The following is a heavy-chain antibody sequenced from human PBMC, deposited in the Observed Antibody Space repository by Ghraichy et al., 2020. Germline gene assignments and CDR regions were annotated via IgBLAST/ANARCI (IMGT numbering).Heavy chain of an antibody. D-gene: IGHD6-13*01. J-gene: IGHJ4*02. Sequence: SCAASGFTFSSYAMSWVRQAPGKGLEWVSAISGSGGTTYHADSVKGRFTISRDNSKNTLYLQMYSLRDEDTAVYYCAKEGSSSSWYVFDYWGQGTLVTVSS. CDR3: AKEGSSSSWYVFDY. CDR1: GFTFSSYA. V-gene: IGHV3-23*01. CDR2: ISGSGGTT.